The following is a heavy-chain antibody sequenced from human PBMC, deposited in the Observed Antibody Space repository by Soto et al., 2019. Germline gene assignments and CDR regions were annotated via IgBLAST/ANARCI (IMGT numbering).Heavy chain of an antibody. CDR1: AGSIRSGRYS. Sequence: PSEALSLTCAVSAGSIRSGRYSWGWIRQPPGKGLERIGYIYHSGSTNYNPSLKSRVTISVDTSKNQFSLRLTSLTAADTAVYYCARDKITGLFDYWGQGALVIVSS. CDR2: IYHSGST. CDR3: ARDKITGLFDY. D-gene: IGHD2-8*02. V-gene: IGHV4-30-2*01. J-gene: IGHJ4*02.